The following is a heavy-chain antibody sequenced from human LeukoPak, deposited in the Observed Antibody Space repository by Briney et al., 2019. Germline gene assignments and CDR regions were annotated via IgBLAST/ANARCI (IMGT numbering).Heavy chain of an antibody. J-gene: IGHJ4*02. D-gene: IGHD3-10*01. CDR1: GGSFSGYY. CDR3: ARVLTGYYGSGRTIDY. Sequence: NSSETLSLTCAVYGGSFSGYYWSWIRQPPGKGLEWIGEINHSGSTNYNPSLKSRVTISVDTSKNQFSLKLSSVTAADTAVYYCARVLTGYYGSGRTIDYWGQGTLVTVSS. CDR2: INHSGST. V-gene: IGHV4-34*01.